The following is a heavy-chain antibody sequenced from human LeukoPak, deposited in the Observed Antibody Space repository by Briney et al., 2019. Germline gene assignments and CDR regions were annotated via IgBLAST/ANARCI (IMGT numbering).Heavy chain of an antibody. V-gene: IGHV3-23*01. CDR2: ITGSGGST. CDR1: GFTFDDYA. CDR3: ARKTNSGYYYSFDY. D-gene: IGHD3-22*01. Sequence: GRSLRLSCAASGFTFDDYAMHWVRQAPGKGLEWVSDITGSGGSTHHADSVKGRFTLSRDNSKNTVYLQMNSLRAEDTAVYYCARKTNSGYYYSFDYWGQGTLVTVSA. J-gene: IGHJ4*02.